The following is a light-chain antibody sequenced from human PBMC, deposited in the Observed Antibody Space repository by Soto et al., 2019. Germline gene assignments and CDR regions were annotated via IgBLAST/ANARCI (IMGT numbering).Light chain of an antibody. CDR1: KLGDKY. J-gene: IGLJ2*01. CDR2: QDS. CDR3: QAWDSSTDRV. V-gene: IGLV3-1*01. Sequence: ELTQPPSVSVSPGQTASITCSGDKLGDKYACWYQQKPGQSPVLVIYQDSKRPSGIPERFSGSNSGNTATLTISGTQAMDEADYYCQAWDSSTDRVFGGGTKLTVL.